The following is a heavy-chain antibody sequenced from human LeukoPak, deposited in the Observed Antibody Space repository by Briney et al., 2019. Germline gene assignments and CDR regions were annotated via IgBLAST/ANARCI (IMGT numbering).Heavy chain of an antibody. J-gene: IGHJ6*03. CDR1: GSTFRSYA. CDR2: ISAGGGTT. D-gene: IGHD1-26*01. Sequence: GGSLRLSCAASGSTFRSYAMSWVRQAPGKGLEWVSAISAGGGTTYYADSVKGRFTISRDNSKNTLYLQMNSLRAEDTAVYYCAKSSERVGAASAYYYYFYMDVWGKGTTVTVSS. CDR3: AKSSERVGAASAYYYYFYMDV. V-gene: IGHV3-23*01.